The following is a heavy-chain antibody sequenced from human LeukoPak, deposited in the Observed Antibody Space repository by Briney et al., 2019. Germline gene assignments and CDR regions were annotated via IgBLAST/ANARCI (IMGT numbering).Heavy chain of an antibody. J-gene: IGHJ1*01. CDR3: VRDARYCSGGSCSRTGPFQH. Sequence: SKTLSLTCTVSGGSISSYYWSWIRQPPGKGLEWVGYIYYSGSTNYNPSLKSRVTISVDTSKNQFSLKLSSVTAADTAVYYCVRDARYCSGGSCSRTGPFQHWGQGTLVTVSS. CDR2: IYYSGST. V-gene: IGHV4-59*01. CDR1: GGSISSYY. D-gene: IGHD2-15*01.